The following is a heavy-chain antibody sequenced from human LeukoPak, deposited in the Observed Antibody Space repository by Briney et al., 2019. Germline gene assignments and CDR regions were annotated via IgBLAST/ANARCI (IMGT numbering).Heavy chain of an antibody. CDR2: ISTSSSTI. V-gene: IGHV3-48*01. D-gene: IGHD4-17*01. CDR1: GFRFSTYN. Sequence: GRSLRLSCAASGFRFSTYNINWVRQAPGKGLEWVSYISTSSSTIHYADSVRGRCTVSRDNAKNSVYLQMNSLRAEDTAVYYCARDYGDYVLHYHHMDVWGNGTTVTDSS. CDR3: ARDYGDYVLHYHHMDV. J-gene: IGHJ6*03.